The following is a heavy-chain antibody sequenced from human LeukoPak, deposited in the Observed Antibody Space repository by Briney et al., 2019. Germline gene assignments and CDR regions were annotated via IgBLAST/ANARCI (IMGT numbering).Heavy chain of an antibody. Sequence: GGSLRLSCAASGFTFSIYAMHWVRQAPGKGLEWVAVISYDGSNKYYADSVKGRFTISRDNSKNTLYLQMNSLRAEDTAVYYCAREAHYYGSGSGDDAFDIWGQGTMVTVSS. D-gene: IGHD3-10*01. CDR1: GFTFSIYA. J-gene: IGHJ3*02. V-gene: IGHV3-30-3*01. CDR3: AREAHYYGSGSGDDAFDI. CDR2: ISYDGSNK.